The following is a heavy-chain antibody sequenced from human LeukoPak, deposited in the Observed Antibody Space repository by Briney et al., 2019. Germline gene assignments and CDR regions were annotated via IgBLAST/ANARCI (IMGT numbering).Heavy chain of an antibody. CDR3: ANNGGVAVAGSFDY. Sequence: GGSLRPSCAASGFTVSSNYMSWVRQAPGKGLEWVSSIYDGGTTHHADSVKGRFTISRDNSKNTLYMQMNSLRAEDTAVYYCANNGGVAVAGSFDYWGQGTLVTVSS. CDR2: IYDGGTT. D-gene: IGHD6-19*01. CDR1: GFTVSSNY. J-gene: IGHJ4*02. V-gene: IGHV3-66*01.